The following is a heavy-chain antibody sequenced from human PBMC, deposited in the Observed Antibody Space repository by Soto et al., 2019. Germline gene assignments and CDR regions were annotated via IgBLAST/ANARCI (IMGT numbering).Heavy chain of an antibody. CDR2: ISGSGGST. Sequence: EVQLLESGGGLVQPGGSLRLSCAASGFTFSSYAMSWVRQAPGKGLEWLSAISGSGGSTYYAESVKGRFTIARDNSKNTLYLQMNSMRAEDTAVYYCAKDVVTMTRYAFDIWGQGTLVTVSS. D-gene: IGHD3-22*01. CDR1: GFTFSSYA. CDR3: AKDVVTMTRYAFDI. V-gene: IGHV3-23*01. J-gene: IGHJ3*02.